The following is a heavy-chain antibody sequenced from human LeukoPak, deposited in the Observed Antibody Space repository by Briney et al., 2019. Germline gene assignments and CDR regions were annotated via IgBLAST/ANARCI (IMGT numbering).Heavy chain of an antibody. CDR1: GFTFSSYF. D-gene: IGHD3-22*01. CDR3: ARDRYNYYDSSGFYDY. V-gene: IGHV3-21*01. J-gene: IGHJ4*02. Sequence: GGSLRLSCAASGFTFSSYFMNWVRQAPGRGLEWVSSISSSSSSYIYYADSVKGRFTISRDNAQNSLSLQMNSLRAEDTAVYYCARDRYNYYDSSGFYDYWGQGTLVTVSS. CDR2: ISSSSSSYI.